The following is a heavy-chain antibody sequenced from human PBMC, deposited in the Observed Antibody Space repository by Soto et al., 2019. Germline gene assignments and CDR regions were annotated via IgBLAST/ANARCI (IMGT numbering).Heavy chain of an antibody. D-gene: IGHD3-22*01. CDR3: ARGISTKVVQKDAPDKYYSDS. CDR1: GGSFSGYY. CDR2: INHGGSS. Sequence: SETLSLTCAVYGGSFSGYYWTWIRQSPGKGLEWIGEINHGGSSNYNPSLKSRITISVDTSKNQFSLKLSSVTGADTAVYYCARGISTKVVQKDAPDKYYSDSWGRGTLVTVSS. J-gene: IGHJ4*02. V-gene: IGHV4-34*01.